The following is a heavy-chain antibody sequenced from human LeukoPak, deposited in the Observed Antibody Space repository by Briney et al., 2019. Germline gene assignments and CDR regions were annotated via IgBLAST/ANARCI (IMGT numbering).Heavy chain of an antibody. J-gene: IGHJ4*02. V-gene: IGHV3-53*01. CDR3: ARLSAGR. CDR2: IYSGGST. D-gene: IGHD6-19*01. CDR1: GVTHSSNY. Sequence: GGPLRLSCAASGVTHSSNYMRGLRQAQGKGLEWVSVIYSGGSTYYADSVRGRFTISRDNSKNTVYLKMNSLRAEDTAVYYCARLSAGRWGQGTLVTVSS.